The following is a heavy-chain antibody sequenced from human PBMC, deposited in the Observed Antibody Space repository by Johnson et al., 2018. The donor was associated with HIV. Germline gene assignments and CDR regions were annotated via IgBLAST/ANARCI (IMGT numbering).Heavy chain of an antibody. CDR1: GFTFSIYD. CDR2: ISWNSGNI. V-gene: IGHV3-9*01. J-gene: IGHJ3*02. CDR3: ARDLDTGGASGAFDI. D-gene: IGHD1-26*01. Sequence: VQLVESGGGLVQPGGSLRLSCAASGFTFSIYDMHWVRQVTGKGLEWVSGISWNSGNIGYADSVKGRFTISRDNAKNSLYLQMNSLRAEDTGFYYCARDLDTGGASGAFDIWGQGTMVTVSS.